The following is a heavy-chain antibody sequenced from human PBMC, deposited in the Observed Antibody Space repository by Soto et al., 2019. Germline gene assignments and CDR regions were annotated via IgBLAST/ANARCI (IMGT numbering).Heavy chain of an antibody. Sequence: SETMSLTCAVSGGYISSGGYSWSWIRQPPGKGLEWIGYIYHSGSTYYNPSLKSRVTISVDRSKNQFSLKLSSVTAADTAVYYCARVPGPWGQGTLVTVSS. CDR1: GGYISSGGYS. J-gene: IGHJ5*02. V-gene: IGHV4-30-2*01. CDR3: ARVPGP. D-gene: IGHD7-27*01. CDR2: IYHSGST.